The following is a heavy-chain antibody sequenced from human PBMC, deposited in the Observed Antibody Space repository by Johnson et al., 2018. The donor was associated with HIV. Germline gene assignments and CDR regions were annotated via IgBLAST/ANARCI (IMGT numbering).Heavy chain of an antibody. CDR3: ARGGGAYCGGDCLRTFDI. V-gene: IGHV3-66*01. CDR2: FYGGGDI. Sequence: VQLVESGGGLVKPGGSLRLSCAASGFTFSDYYMSWVRQAPGKGLEWVSVFYGGGDIYYADSVKGRFFISRDISKNTLYLQLNNLGAEDTAIYYCARGGGAYCGGDCLRTFDIWGQGTMVTVSS. J-gene: IGHJ3*02. D-gene: IGHD2-21*02. CDR1: GFTFSDYY.